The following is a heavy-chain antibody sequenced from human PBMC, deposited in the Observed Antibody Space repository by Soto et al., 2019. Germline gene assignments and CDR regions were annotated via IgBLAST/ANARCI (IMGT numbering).Heavy chain of an antibody. V-gene: IGHV4-31*03. J-gene: IGHJ5*02. CDR3: ARGGPSWFDP. Sequence: SETLSLTCTVSGGSISSGGYYWSWIRQHPGKGLEWIGYIYYSGSTYYNPSLKSRVTISVDTSKNQFSLKLSSVTAADTAVYYCARGGPSWFDPWGQGTLVTVSS. CDR1: GGSISSGGYY. CDR2: IYYSGST.